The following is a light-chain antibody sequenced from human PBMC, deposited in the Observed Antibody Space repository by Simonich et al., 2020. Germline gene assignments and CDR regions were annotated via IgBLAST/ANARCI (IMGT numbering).Light chain of an antibody. Sequence: QSALTQPASVSGSPGQSITISCTGTSSYVGCYNYVSWYQQHPGKAPKLMNYDVSKRPSGVSNRFSGSKSGNTASLTISGLQAEDEADYYCSSYTSSSTWVFGGGTKLTVL. V-gene: IGLV2-14*01. CDR3: SSYTSSSTWV. CDR1: SSYVGCYNY. CDR2: DVS. J-gene: IGLJ3*02.